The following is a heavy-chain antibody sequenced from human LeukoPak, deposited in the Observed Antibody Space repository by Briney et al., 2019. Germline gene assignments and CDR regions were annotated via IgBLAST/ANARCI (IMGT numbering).Heavy chain of an antibody. CDR2: ISAYNGNT. V-gene: IGHV1-18*01. CDR1: GYTFTSYG. Sequence: ASVKVSCKASGYTFTSYGISWVRQAPGQGLEWMGWISAYNGNTNYAQKLQGRVTMTTDTSTSTAYMELRSLRSDDTAVYYCARTFPDSGSPEADYYFDYWGQGTLVTVSS. D-gene: IGHD1-26*01. J-gene: IGHJ4*02. CDR3: ARTFPDSGSPEADYYFDY.